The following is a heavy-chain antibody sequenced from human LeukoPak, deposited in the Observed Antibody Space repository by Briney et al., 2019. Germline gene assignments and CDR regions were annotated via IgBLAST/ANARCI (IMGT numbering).Heavy chain of an antibody. CDR2: MYHSGDT. D-gene: IGHD2-2*01. CDR3: ARSKAHLSTSWYGTWFDP. Sequence: NPSETLSLTCTVSGYAVSSGYYWGWIRQPPGKGLEWIGSMYHSGDTYYNPSLKSRVTISVDTSKNQLSLKLNSVTAADTAVYYCARSKAHLSTSWYGTWFDPWGQGTLVTVSS. V-gene: IGHV4-38-2*02. J-gene: IGHJ5*02. CDR1: GYAVSSGYY.